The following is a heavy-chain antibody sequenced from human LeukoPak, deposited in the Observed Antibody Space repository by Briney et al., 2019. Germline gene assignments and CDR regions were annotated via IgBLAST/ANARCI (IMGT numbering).Heavy chain of an antibody. J-gene: IGHJ4*02. D-gene: IGHD2-2*01. V-gene: IGHV3-74*01. CDR1: GNYW. CDR2: INGDGSWT. CDR3: VSFYETY. Sequence: GRSLRLSCAASGNYWMHWVRQAPGKGLVWVSHINGDGSWTTYADSVKGRFTISKDNAKNTVYLQMNNLRAVDTAVYYCVSFYETYWGRGTLVTVSS.